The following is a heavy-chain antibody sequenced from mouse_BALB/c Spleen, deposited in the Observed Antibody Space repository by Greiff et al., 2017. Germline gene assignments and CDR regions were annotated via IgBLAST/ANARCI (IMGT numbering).Heavy chain of an antibody. CDR3: ARDGKYAMDY. J-gene: IGHJ4*01. D-gene: IGHD1-1*01. CDR2: ISSGGSYT. CDR1: GFTFSSYA. V-gene: IGHV5-9-4*01. Sequence: EVKVVESGGGLVKPGGSLKLSCAASGFTFSSYAMSWVRQSPEKRLEWVAEISSGGSYTYYPDTVTGRFTISRDNAKNTLYLEMSSLRSEDTAMYYCARDGKYAMDYWGQGTSVTVSS.